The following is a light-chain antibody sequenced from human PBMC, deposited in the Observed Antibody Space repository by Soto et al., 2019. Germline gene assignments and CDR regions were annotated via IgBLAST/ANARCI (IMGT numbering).Light chain of an antibody. V-gene: IGKV1-5*01. CDR3: QQYISGWT. CDR1: QSISSR. J-gene: IGKJ1*01. Sequence: DIQMTQSPSTLSASVGDRVTITCRASQSISSRLAWYQQEPGKAPNLLIYDASSLEGGVPSRFSGSGSETEFTLTISSLQPDDFATYYCQQYISGWTFGQGTKVDIK. CDR2: DAS.